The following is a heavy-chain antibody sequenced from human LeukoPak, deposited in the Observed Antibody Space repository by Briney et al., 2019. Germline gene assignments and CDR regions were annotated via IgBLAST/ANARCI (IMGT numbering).Heavy chain of an antibody. CDR1: GGSISSYY. CDR3: AREWLVQAGNWFDP. CDR2: IYTSGST. V-gene: IGHV4-4*07. D-gene: IGHD6-19*01. J-gene: IGHJ5*02. Sequence: PSETLSLPCTLTGGSISSYYWIWIRKPAGKVLEWIGRIYTSGSTNYNPSLKSRVTMSVDTSKNQFSLKLSSVTAADTAVYYCAREWLVQAGNWFDPWGQGTLVTVSS.